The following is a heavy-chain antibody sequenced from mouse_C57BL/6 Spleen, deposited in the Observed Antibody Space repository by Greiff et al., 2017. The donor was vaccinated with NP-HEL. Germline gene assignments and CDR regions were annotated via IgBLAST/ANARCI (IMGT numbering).Heavy chain of an antibody. CDR2: ISDGGSYT. J-gene: IGHJ2*01. Sequence: DVKLVESGGGLVKPGGSLKLSCAASGFTFSSYAMSWVRQTPEKRLEWVATISDGGSYTYYPDNVKGRFTISRDNAKNNLYLQMSHLKSEDTAMYYCARDLIYYDYDVGFDYWGQGTTLTVSS. CDR3: ARDLIYYDYDVGFDY. V-gene: IGHV5-4*01. CDR1: GFTFSSYA. D-gene: IGHD2-4*01.